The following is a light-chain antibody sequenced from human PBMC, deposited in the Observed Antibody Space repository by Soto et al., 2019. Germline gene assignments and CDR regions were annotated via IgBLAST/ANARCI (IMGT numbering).Light chain of an antibody. V-gene: IGKV1-39*01. CDR1: QSIDSY. J-gene: IGKJ2*01. CDR3: QQSYITPRT. CDR2: AAS. Sequence: DIQMTQSPSSLSASVGDRVTITCRASQSIDSYLNWYQQKSGQAPKLLIYAASSLQSGVPSRFSGTGSKTDFTLTISSLRPEDFATYFCQQSYITPRTFGQGTKLEIK.